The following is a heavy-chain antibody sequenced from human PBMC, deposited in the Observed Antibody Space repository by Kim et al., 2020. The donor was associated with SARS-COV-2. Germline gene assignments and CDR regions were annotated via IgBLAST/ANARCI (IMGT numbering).Heavy chain of an antibody. V-gene: IGHV3-74*01. CDR1: GFTFSSDW. Sequence: GGSLRLSCAASGFTFSSDWMHWVRQAPGKGLVWVSRFNNDGSSTSYADSVKGRFTISRDNAKNTLYLQMNSLRAEDTAVYYCARGVTATRNVLDIWGQGTMVTVSS. CDR3: ARGVTATRNVLDI. D-gene: IGHD2-21*02. J-gene: IGHJ3*02. CDR2: FNNDGSST.